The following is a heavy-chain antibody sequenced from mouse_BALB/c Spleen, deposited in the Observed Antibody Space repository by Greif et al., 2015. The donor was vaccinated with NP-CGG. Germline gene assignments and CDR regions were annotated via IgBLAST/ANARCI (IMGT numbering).Heavy chain of an antibody. V-gene: IGHV7-1*02. CDR1: GFTFGDFY. CDR3: ARDGNYWYFDV. Sequence: EVNVVESGGGLVQPGGSLRLSCATSGFTFGDFYMEWVRQPPGKRLEWIAASRNKANDYTTEYSASVKGRFIVSRDTSQSILYLQMNALRAEDTAIYYCARDGNYWYFDVWGAGTTVTVSS. CDR2: SRNKANDYTT. J-gene: IGHJ1*01.